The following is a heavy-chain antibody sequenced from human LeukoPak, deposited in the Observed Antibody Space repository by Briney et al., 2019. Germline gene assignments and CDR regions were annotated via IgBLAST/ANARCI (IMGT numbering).Heavy chain of an antibody. CDR2: ISGSGDAT. V-gene: IGHV3-23*01. Sequence: GGSLRLSCAASGFTFSSFAMSCVRQAPGKGLEWVSSISGSGDATYYADSVKGRFTFSRDNSKNTLYMQMNSLRAEDTAVYYCAKGSVGEYPFDYWGQGTLVTVSS. D-gene: IGHD3-10*01. J-gene: IGHJ4*02. CDR1: GFTFSSFA. CDR3: AKGSVGEYPFDY.